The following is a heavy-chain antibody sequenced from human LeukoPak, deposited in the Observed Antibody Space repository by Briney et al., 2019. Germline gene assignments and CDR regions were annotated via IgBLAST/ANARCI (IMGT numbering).Heavy chain of an antibody. CDR1: GFTFSSYA. CDR2: TSGSGGST. CDR3: ATSDILTGYYSRLFDY. Sequence: GGSLRLSCAASGFTFSSYAMSWVRQAPGKGLEWVSATSGSGGSTYYADSVKGRFTISRDNSKNTLYLQMNSLRAEDTAVYYCATSDILTGYYSRLFDYWCQGTLVTVSS. D-gene: IGHD3-9*01. V-gene: IGHV3-23*01. J-gene: IGHJ4*02.